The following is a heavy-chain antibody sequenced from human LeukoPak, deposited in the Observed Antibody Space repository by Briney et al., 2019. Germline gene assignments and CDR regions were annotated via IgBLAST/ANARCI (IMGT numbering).Heavy chain of an antibody. V-gene: IGHV3-11*03. CDR1: GFTFSDYY. D-gene: IGHD2-15*01. CDR3: ARRGTTYCTVDSCHPNWFDP. CDR2: INGSSSDT. Sequence: PGGSLRLSCAASGFTFSDYYMTWIRQAPGSGLEWISYINGSSSDTKYADSVKGRFTISRDNAKTSVYLLMNSLRAEDTDVYYCARRGTTYCTVDSCHPNWFDPWGQGTLVTVSS. J-gene: IGHJ5*02.